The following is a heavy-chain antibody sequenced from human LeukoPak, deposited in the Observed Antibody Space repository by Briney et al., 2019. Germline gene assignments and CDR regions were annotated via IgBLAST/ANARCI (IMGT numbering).Heavy chain of an antibody. V-gene: IGHV4-30-2*01. CDR1: GGSISSGGYS. J-gene: IGHJ4*02. CDR3: ARVHRVVTAIRAAQQGPYFDY. Sequence: MASETLSLTCAVSGGSISSGGYSWSWIRRPPGKGLEWIGYIYHSGSTYYNPSLKSQVTISVDRSKNQFSLKLSSVTAADTAVYYCARVHRVVTAIRAAQQGPYFDYWGQGTLVTVSS. CDR2: IYHSGST. D-gene: IGHD2-21*02.